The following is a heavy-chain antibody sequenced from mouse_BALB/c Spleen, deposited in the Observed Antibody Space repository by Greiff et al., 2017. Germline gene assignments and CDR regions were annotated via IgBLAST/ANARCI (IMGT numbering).Heavy chain of an antibody. CDR2: IDPANGNT. J-gene: IGHJ4*01. Sequence: EVQLKESGAELVKPGASVKLSCTASGFNIKDTYMHWVKQRPEQGLEWIGRIDPANGNTKYDPKFQGKATITADTSSNTAYLQLSSLTSEDTAVYYCARLQTNWAPLYYAMDYWGQGTSVTVSS. CDR3: ARLQTNWAPLYYAMDY. V-gene: IGHV14-3*02. D-gene: IGHD4-1*01. CDR1: GFNIKDTY.